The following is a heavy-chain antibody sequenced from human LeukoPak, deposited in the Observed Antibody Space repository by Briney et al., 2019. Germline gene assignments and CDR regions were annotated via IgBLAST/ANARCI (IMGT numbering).Heavy chain of an antibody. CDR3: AVLASRYSTSLDF. V-gene: IGHV5-51*01. J-gene: IGHJ4*02. CDR2: IYPGDSDT. D-gene: IGHD6-6*01. CDR1: GYSFTTSW. Sequence: GASRKVSCKGSGYSFTTSWIAWVRQMPGKGLEWMGIIYPGDSDTRYSPSFQGQVTISVDKSISTAYLHWSSLKASDSAMYYCAVLASRYSTSLDFWGQRTLVTASS.